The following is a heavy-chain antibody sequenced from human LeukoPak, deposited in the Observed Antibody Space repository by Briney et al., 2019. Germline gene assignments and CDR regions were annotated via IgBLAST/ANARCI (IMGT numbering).Heavy chain of an antibody. CDR1: GFTFSNYG. Sequence: GGSLRLSCAASGFTFSNYGMHWVRQAPGKGLEWVADISYDGTNNYYADSVKGRFTISRDNAKNSLYLQMNSLRAEDTAVYYCARNPSVLWFGELLSYFDYWGQGTLVTVSS. CDR2: ISYDGTNN. CDR3: ARNPSVLWFGELLSYFDY. J-gene: IGHJ4*02. V-gene: IGHV3-30*03. D-gene: IGHD3-10*01.